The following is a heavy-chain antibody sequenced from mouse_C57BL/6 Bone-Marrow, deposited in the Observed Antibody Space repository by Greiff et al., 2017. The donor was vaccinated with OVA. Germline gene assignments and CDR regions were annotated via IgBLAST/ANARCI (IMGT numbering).Heavy chain of an antibody. CDR1: GFTFTNYY. Sequence: EVQLVESGGGLVQPGDSLSLSCAASGFTFTNYYMSWVRQPPGKALEWLALIRNKPNGSTTKYSASVKGRFTISRDNSQSILYLQSNDLRAEDSATYYCARYEGRVTVGYFDDWGKGTTLTVSS. V-gene: IGHV7-3*01. D-gene: IGHD2-5*01. J-gene: IGHJ2*01. CDR3: ARYEGRVTVGYFDD. CDR2: IRNKPNGSTT.